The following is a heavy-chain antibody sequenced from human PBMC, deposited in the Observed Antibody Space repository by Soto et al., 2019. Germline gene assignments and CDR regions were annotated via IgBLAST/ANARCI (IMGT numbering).Heavy chain of an antibody. CDR2: ISSSSSYT. CDR3: ARLAAAPFGGLSP. CDR1: GFTFSDYY. V-gene: IGHV3-11*06. Sequence: QVQLVESGGGLVKPGGSLRLSCAASGFTFSDYYMSWIRQAPGKGLEWVSYISSSSSYTNYADSEKGRFTISRDNAKNSLYLQMNSLRAEDTAVYYCARLAAAPFGGLSPWGQGTLVTVSS. D-gene: IGHD6-13*01. J-gene: IGHJ5*02.